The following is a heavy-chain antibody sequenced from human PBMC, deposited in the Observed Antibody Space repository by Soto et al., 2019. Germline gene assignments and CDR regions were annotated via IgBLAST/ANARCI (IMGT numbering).Heavy chain of an antibody. CDR3: ARTPRRLDS. J-gene: IGHJ4*02. V-gene: IGHV3-7*01. D-gene: IGHD6-6*01. Sequence: EVQLVESGGGLVQPGGSLRLSCVASGFNFRDFWMNWVRQAPGKGLEWVAYISADGRETNHVDSVKGRFTISRDNAKNSLYLHMNTQTAEDTAVYYCARTPRRLDSWGQGTLLTVSS. CDR1: GFNFRDFW. CDR2: ISADGRET.